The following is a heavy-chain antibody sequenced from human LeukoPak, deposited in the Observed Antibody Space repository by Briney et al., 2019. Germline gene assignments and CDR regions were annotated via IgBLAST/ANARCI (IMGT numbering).Heavy chain of an antibody. Sequence: SQTLSLTCTVSGGSISSGSYYWSWIRQPAGKGLEWIGRIYTSGSTNYNPSLKSRVTISVDTSKNQFSLKLSSVTAADTAVYYCAKGAAPPPDAFDIWGQGTMVTVSS. CDR1: GGSISSGSYY. V-gene: IGHV4-61*02. J-gene: IGHJ3*02. CDR2: IYTSGST. CDR3: AKGAAPPPDAFDI. D-gene: IGHD2-15*01.